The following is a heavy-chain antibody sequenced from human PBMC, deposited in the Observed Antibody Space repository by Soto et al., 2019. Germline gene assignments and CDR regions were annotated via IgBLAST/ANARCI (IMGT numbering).Heavy chain of an antibody. D-gene: IGHD2-8*02. V-gene: IGHV4-61*08. CDR2: IYYSGST. CDR3: ASDKITGRFDY. Sequence: PSETLSLTCAVSGGSISSGGYSWSWIRQPPGKGLEWIGYIYYSGSTNFNPSLKSRVTISVDTSKNQFSLKLTSVTAADTAVYYCASDKITGRFDYWAQGTLVTVSS. J-gene: IGHJ4*02. CDR1: GGSISSGGYS.